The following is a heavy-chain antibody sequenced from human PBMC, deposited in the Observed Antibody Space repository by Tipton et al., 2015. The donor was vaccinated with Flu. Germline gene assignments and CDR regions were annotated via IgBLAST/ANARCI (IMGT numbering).Heavy chain of an antibody. CDR1: GGSFSSYY. CDR2: VIQSGST. CDR3: ARDQGLPVAEGYYYYYMDV. D-gene: IGHD6-19*01. J-gene: IGHJ6*03. Sequence: TLSLTCTVHGGSFSSYYWSWIRQPPGKGLEWIGEVIQSGSTNYNPSLKSRVTISVDTSKNQFSLKLSSVTAADTAVYYCARDQGLPVAEGYYYYYMDVWGKGTTVTVSS. V-gene: IGHV4-34*12.